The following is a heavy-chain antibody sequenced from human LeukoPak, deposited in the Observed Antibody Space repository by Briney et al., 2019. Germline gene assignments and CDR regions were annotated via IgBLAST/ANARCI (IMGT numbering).Heavy chain of an antibody. J-gene: IGHJ4*02. Sequence: SETLSLTCAVYGGSFGGYYWSWIRQPPGKGLEWIGEINHSGSTNYNPSLKSRVTISVDTSKNQFSLKLSSVTAADTAVYYCARGDSSGWYGGVYWGQGTLVTVSS. CDR3: ARGDSSGWYGGVY. CDR1: GGSFGGYY. V-gene: IGHV4-34*01. D-gene: IGHD6-19*01. CDR2: INHSGST.